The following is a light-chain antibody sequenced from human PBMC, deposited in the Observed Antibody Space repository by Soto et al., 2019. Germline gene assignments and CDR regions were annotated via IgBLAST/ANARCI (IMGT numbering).Light chain of an antibody. CDR2: GAS. Sequence: GERATLSCRASQSVSSNLAWYQQKPGQAPRLLIYGASTRATGIPARFSGSGSGTEFTLTISSLQSEDFAVYYCQQYNNWPQTFGQGTKVDIK. J-gene: IGKJ1*01. CDR1: QSVSSN. V-gene: IGKV3-15*01. CDR3: QQYNNWPQT.